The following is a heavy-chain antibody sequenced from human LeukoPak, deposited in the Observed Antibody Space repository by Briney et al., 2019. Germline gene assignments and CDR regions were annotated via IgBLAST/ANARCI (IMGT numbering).Heavy chain of an antibody. V-gene: IGHV5-51*01. CDR2: IYPGDSDT. D-gene: IGHD4-17*01. CDR3: ARRGSTVTTAGYYYGMDV. CDR1: GYSFTSYW. J-gene: IGHJ6*02. Sequence: GESLQISCKGSGYSFTSYWIGWVRQMPGKGLEWMGIIYPGDSDTRYSPSFQGQVTISADKSISTAYLQWSSLKASDTAMYYCARRGSTVTTAGYYYGMDVWGQGTTVTVSS.